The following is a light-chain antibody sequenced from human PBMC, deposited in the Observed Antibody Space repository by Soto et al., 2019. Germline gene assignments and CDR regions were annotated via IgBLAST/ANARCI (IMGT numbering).Light chain of an antibody. J-gene: IGKJ4*01. V-gene: IGKV1-5*01. CDR1: QSIRIW. Sequence: DIQMTQSPSTLSASVGDRVTITCRASQSIRIWLAWYQQKPGKAPKLLIYDASSLESGVPSSFSGSGSDTEFTPTINNLKPDDFATYHCQQYNRYSLTFGGGTKLEIK. CDR2: DAS. CDR3: QQYNRYSLT.